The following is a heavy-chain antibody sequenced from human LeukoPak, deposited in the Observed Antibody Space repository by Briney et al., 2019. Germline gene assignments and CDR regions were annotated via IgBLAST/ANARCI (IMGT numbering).Heavy chain of an antibody. V-gene: IGHV4-61*02. D-gene: IGHD6-13*01. Sequence: SETLSLTSTVSSGSISSGSYYWSWIRQPAGKGLEWIGRIYTRGSTTYNPSLKSRATISLDTSENHFSLKLCSVTAADTAVYYCARDQEGIAAPGTRWGQGTLVTVSS. CDR2: IYTRGST. CDR1: SGSISSGSYY. J-gene: IGHJ4*02. CDR3: ARDQEGIAAPGTR.